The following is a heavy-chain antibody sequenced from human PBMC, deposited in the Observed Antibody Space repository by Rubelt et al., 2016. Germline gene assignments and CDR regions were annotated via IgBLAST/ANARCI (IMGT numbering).Heavy chain of an antibody. CDR3: VTTADYFDY. Sequence: EVQLVESGGGLVKPGGSLRLSCAASGFTFSSYSMNWVRQAPGKGLEWVARKNQDGRSKSYVGSGGGRLCISRDNAKNSLYVQTNSLRGDETAMYHCVTTADYFDYWGQGTLVTVSS. CDR1: GFTFSSYS. D-gene: IGHD2-2*01. CDR2: KNQDGRSK. V-gene: IGHV3-7*01. J-gene: IGHJ4*02.